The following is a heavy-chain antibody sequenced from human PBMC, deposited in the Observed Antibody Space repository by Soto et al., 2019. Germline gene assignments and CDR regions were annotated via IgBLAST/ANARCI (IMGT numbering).Heavy chain of an antibody. J-gene: IGHJ6*02. CDR1: GGSISGHY. Sequence: ETLSLTCTVSGGSISGHYWTWLRQPAGKGLEWLGRLYSTGSSNYNPFFESRVTMSVDTSKNSFSLRLSSVTAADAAVYFCAREKDYYHNAMDVWGHGTAVTVSS. V-gene: IGHV4-4*07. CDR2: LYSTGSS. CDR3: AREKDYYHNAMDV.